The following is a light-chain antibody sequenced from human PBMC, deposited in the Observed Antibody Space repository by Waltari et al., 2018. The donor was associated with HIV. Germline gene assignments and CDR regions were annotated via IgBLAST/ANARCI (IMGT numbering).Light chain of an antibody. Sequence: QSVLTQPPSASGTPGQRVTISCSGSRSNLGISSVSWYQQLPGTAPKLLIFRNNQRPSGVSDRFSGSKSGTSASLAISGLRSEDEADYYCAAWDDSLSGFYVFGPGTKVTVL. CDR1: RSNLGISS. CDR3: AAWDDSLSGFYV. CDR2: RNN. J-gene: IGLJ1*01. V-gene: IGLV1-47*01.